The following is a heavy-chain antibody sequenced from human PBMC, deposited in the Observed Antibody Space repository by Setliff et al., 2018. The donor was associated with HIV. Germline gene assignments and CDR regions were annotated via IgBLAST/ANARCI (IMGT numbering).Heavy chain of an antibody. V-gene: IGHV4-61*09. CDR2: IYTSGST. D-gene: IGHD6-6*01. Sequence: PSETLSLTCTVSGGSISSDSYYWSWIRQPAGKGLEWVGHIYTSGSTYNNPSLKSRVTISLDTSKNQFSLKLSSVTAADTAVYFCAGSSPSVVDAFDIWGQGTTVTVSS. CDR3: AGSSPSVVDAFDI. CDR1: GGSISSDSYY. J-gene: IGHJ3*02.